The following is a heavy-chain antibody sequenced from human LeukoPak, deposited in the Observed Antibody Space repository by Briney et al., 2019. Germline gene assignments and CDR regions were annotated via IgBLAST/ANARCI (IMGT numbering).Heavy chain of an antibody. D-gene: IGHD3-9*01. Sequence: SETLSLTCTVSGGSISSSSYYWGWLRQPPGKGLEWIGSIYYSGSTYYNPSLKSRVTISVDTSKSQFSLKLSSVTAADTAVYYCARQGGRYFDWLLYRYWGQGTLVTVSS. CDR2: IYYSGST. V-gene: IGHV4-39*01. J-gene: IGHJ4*02. CDR3: ARQGGRYFDWLLYRY. CDR1: GGSISSSSYY.